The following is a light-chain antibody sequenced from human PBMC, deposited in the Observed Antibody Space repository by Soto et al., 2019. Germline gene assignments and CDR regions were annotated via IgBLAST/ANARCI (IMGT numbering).Light chain of an antibody. V-gene: IGLV1-40*01. CDR2: NNA. J-gene: IGLJ1*01. Sequence: QSVLTQPPSVSGAPGQRVTISCNGSKSNIGANYDVHWYQQFPRTAPKLLIFNNAIRPSGVPERFSGSKSGTSASLAITGLQTEDEADYYCQSYYTGLLGLLFGTGTKVTVL. CDR3: QSYYTGLLGLL. CDR1: KSNIGANYD.